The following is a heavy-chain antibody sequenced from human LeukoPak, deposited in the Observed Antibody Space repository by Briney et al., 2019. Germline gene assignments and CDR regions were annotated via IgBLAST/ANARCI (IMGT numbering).Heavy chain of an antibody. Sequence: SETLSLTCTVSGGSISNYYWNWIRQPPGKGLEWIGYIYYTGNTNYNPSLKSRVTISVVTSKNQFSLRLSSVTAADTAFYYCARTKGDVMELWKRFHYYYMDVWGKGTTVTVSS. CDR1: GGSISNYY. V-gene: IGHV4-59*01. CDR2: IYYTGNT. D-gene: IGHD5-18*01. CDR3: ARTKGDVMELWKRFHYYYMDV. J-gene: IGHJ6*03.